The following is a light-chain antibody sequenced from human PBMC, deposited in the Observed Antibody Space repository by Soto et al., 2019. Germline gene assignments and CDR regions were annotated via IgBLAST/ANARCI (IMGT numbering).Light chain of an antibody. V-gene: IGKV1-27*01. J-gene: IGKJ1*01. Sequence: DIQMTQSPSSLSASVRDRVTITCRASQGISNYLAWYQQKPGKVPKLLIYAASTLQSGVPSRFSGSGSGTDITLTISSLQHEDVATYYCQKYDSAPWTFGQGTKVEIK. CDR1: QGISNY. CDR2: AAS. CDR3: QKYDSAPWT.